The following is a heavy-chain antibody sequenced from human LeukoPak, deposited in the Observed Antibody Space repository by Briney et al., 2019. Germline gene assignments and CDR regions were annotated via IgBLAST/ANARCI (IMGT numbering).Heavy chain of an antibody. V-gene: IGHV3-30*04. CDR1: GFTFSGCA. CDR3: ATGGGLATEIDY. Sequence: GGSLRLSCVTSGFTFSGCAMHWVRQAPGKGLEWVAVVSYDGIIKYYADSLKGRFTISRDNSKNTLYLQMNSLRTEDTAMYYCATGGGLATEIDYWGQGTLVTVSS. CDR2: VSYDGIIK. J-gene: IGHJ4*02. D-gene: IGHD3-16*01.